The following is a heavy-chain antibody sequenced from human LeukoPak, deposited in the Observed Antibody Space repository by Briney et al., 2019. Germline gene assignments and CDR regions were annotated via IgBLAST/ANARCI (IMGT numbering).Heavy chain of an antibody. V-gene: IGHV1-69*13. CDR2: IIPIFGTA. Sequence: ASVKVSCKASGGTFSSYAISWVRQAPGQGREWMGGIIPIFGTANYAQKFQGRVMITADASTSTAYMELSRLRSEDRAVYYCARDPGEMIVSTTFDYWGQGTLVTVSS. J-gene: IGHJ4*02. CDR3: ARDPGEMIVSTTFDY. D-gene: IGHD5/OR15-5a*01. CDR1: GGTFSSYA.